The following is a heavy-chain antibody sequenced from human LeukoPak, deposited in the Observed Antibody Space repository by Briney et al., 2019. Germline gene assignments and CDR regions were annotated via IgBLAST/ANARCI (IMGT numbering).Heavy chain of an antibody. CDR3: ATDIRSSPLGF. Sequence: GGSLRLSCAASGFTFSRNNMNWVRQAPGKGLEWVSIIYAGGSTYYADSVKGRFTISRDSSNNTLFLQMSNLRADDSGLYYCATDIRSSPLGFWGHRTLVTVSS. V-gene: IGHV3-66*01. D-gene: IGHD3-9*01. J-gene: IGHJ4*01. CDR2: IYAGGST. CDR1: GFTFSRNN.